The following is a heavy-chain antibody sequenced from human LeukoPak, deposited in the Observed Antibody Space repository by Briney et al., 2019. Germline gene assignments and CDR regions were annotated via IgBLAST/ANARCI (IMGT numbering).Heavy chain of an antibody. D-gene: IGHD5-18*01. J-gene: IGHJ4*02. CDR2: INHGGST. Sequence: SETLSLTCAVYGGSFSGYYWSWIRQPPGKGLEWIGEINHGGSTNYNPSLKSRVTISVDTSKNQFSLKLSSVTAADTAVYYCARTSQRGYSYGYELDYWGQGTLVTVSS. CDR1: GGSFSGYY. CDR3: ARTSQRGYSYGYELDY. V-gene: IGHV4-34*01.